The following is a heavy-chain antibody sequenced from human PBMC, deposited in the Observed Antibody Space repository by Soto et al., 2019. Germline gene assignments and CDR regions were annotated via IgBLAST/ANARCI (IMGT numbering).Heavy chain of an antibody. Sequence: PSETLSLTCAVSGGSISSGGYSWSWIRQPPGKGLEWIGYIYHSGSTYYNPSLKSRVTISVDRSKNQFSLKLSSVTAADTAVYYCASGFVTTLHYWGQGTLVTVSS. D-gene: IGHD4-17*01. J-gene: IGHJ4*02. CDR2: IYHSGST. V-gene: IGHV4-30-2*01. CDR3: ASGFVTTLHY. CDR1: GGSISSGGYS.